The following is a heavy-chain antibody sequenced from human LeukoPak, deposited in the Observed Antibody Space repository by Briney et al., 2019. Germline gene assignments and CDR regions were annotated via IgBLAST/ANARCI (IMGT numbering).Heavy chain of an antibody. V-gene: IGHV4-59*08. CDR2: INHSGST. Sequence: SETLSLACTVSGGSISSYYWSWIRQPPGKGLEWIGEINHSGSTNYNPSLKSRVTISVDTSKNQFSLKLSSVTAADTAVYYCARHMYSSGWYYFDYWGQGTLVTVSS. CDR1: GGSISSYY. J-gene: IGHJ4*02. D-gene: IGHD6-19*01. CDR3: ARHMYSSGWYYFDY.